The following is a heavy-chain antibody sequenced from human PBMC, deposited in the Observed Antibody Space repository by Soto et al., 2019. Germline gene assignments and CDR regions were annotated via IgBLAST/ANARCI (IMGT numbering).Heavy chain of an antibody. Sequence: QVQLVESGGGVVQPGRSLRLSCAASGFTFSSYGMHWVRQAPGKGLEWVAVIWYDGSNKYYADSVKGRFIISRDNSKNTLYLQMNSLRAEDTAVYYCARDRIVVVPAAQTGLDYWGQGTLVTVSS. V-gene: IGHV3-33*01. J-gene: IGHJ4*02. CDR3: ARDRIVVVPAAQTGLDY. CDR1: GFTFSSYG. CDR2: IWYDGSNK. D-gene: IGHD2-2*01.